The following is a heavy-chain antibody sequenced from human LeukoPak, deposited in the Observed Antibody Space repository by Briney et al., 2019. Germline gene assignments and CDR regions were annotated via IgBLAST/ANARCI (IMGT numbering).Heavy chain of an antibody. CDR2: ITYSGST. CDR1: GGSISNYY. V-gene: IGHV4-59*08. Sequence: SETLSLTCSVSGGSISNYYWSWIRQPPGKGLEWIGLITYSGSTNYIPSLQSRLTISVDTSRNQFSLTLGSVTAADTAVYYCARGPVGAGDYWGQGTLVTVTS. J-gene: IGHJ4*02. CDR3: ARGPVGAGDY.